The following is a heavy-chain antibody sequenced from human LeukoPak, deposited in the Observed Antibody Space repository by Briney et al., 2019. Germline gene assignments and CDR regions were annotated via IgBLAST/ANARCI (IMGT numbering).Heavy chain of an antibody. V-gene: IGHV3-9*01. Sequence: PGGSLRLSCAASGFKFDDYATHWVRQVPGKGLEWVSGLNWNSGGIVYAASVKGRFTISRDNAKNSLFLQMNSLRAEDTAFYYCIKDAYNVLTQNFDYWGQGTLVTVSS. CDR3: IKDAYNVLTQNFDY. CDR2: LNWNSGGI. J-gene: IGHJ4*02. CDR1: GFKFDDYA. D-gene: IGHD3-9*01.